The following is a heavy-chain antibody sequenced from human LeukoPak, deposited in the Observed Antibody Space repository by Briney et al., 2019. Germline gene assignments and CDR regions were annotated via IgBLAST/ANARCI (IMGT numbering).Heavy chain of an antibody. CDR2: ISGSGGST. Sequence: GGSLRLSCAASGFTFSSYAMSWVRHAPGKGLEWVSAISGSGGSTYYADSVKGRFTISRDNSKNTLYLQMNSLRAEDTAVYYCAKDPYSSSWKVWFDPWGQGTLVTVSS. D-gene: IGHD6-13*01. J-gene: IGHJ5*02. CDR3: AKDPYSSSWKVWFDP. CDR1: GFTFSSYA. V-gene: IGHV3-23*01.